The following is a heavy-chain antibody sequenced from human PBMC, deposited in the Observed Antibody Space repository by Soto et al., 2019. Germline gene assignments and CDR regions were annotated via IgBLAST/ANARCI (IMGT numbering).Heavy chain of an antibody. CDR2: INAGNGNT. V-gene: IGHV1-3*01. CDR1: GYTFTSYA. D-gene: IGHD5-18*01. Sequence: ASVKVSCKASGYTFTSYAMHWVRQAPGQRLEWMGWINAGNGNTKYSQKFQGRVTITRDTSASTAYMELSSLRSEDTAVYYCARGKDTAMASDYWGQGTLVTVSS. J-gene: IGHJ4*02. CDR3: ARGKDTAMASDY.